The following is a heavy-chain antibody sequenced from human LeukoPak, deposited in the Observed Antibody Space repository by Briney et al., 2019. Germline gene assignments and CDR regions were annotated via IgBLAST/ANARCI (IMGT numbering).Heavy chain of an antibody. CDR3: ARGSTTVVTLFDY. D-gene: IGHD4-23*01. J-gene: IGHJ4*02. Sequence: SETLSLTCAVYGGSFSGYYWSWIRQPPGKGPEWIGEINHSGSTNYNPSLKSRVTISVDTSKNQFSLKLSSVTAADTAVYYCARGSTTVVTLFDYWGQGTLVTVSS. CDR2: INHSGST. CDR1: GGSFSGYY. V-gene: IGHV4-34*01.